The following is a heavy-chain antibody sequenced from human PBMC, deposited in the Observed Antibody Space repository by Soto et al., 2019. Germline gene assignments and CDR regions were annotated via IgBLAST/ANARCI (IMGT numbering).Heavy chain of an antibody. J-gene: IGHJ4*02. CDR3: AKVSGYCTGGSCFSYFDY. CDR1: GFTFSHHS. CDR2: ISGSGGNI. Sequence: GGSLRLSCSGSGFTFSHHSLYWVRQPPGKGLQCVSSISGSGGNIYYAESVKGRFTISRDNSKNTLYLQMTSLSSEDSAVYYCAKVSGYCTGGSCFSYFDYWGQGTPVTVSS. D-gene: IGHD2-15*01. V-gene: IGHV3-64D*06.